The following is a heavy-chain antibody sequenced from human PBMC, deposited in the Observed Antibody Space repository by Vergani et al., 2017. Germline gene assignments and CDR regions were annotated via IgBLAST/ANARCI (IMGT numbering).Heavy chain of an antibody. J-gene: IGHJ2*01. D-gene: IGHD3-10*01. Sequence: QVQLQESGPGLVKPSETLCLTCAVSGYSISSGYYWGWIRQPPGKGLEWIGSIYHSGSTYYNPSLKSRVTISVDTSKNQFSLKLSSVTAADTAVYYCARPSSXNWFGEPPSWYFDLWGRGTLVTVSS. CDR2: IYHSGST. CDR1: GYSISSGYY. V-gene: IGHV4-38-2*01. CDR3: ARPSSXNWFGEPPSWYFDL.